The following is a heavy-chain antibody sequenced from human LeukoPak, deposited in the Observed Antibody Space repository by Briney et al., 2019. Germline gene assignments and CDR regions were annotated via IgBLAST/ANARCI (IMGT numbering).Heavy chain of an antibody. V-gene: IGHV4-31*03. D-gene: IGHD2-21*01. J-gene: IGHJ5*02. CDR2: IYYSGST. Sequence: PSQTLSLTCTVSGGSISSGGYYWSWIRQHPGKGLEWIGYIYYSGSTNYNPSLESRVTISVDTSKNQVSLKLNSVTAADTAVYYCAREGVWSGWFDTWGQGTLVTVSS. CDR3: AREGVWSGWFDT. CDR1: GGSISSGGYY.